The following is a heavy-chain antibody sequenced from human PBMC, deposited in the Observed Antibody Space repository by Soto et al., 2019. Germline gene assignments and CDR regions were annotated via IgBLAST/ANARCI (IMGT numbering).Heavy chain of an antibody. V-gene: IGHV3-48*01. CDR1: GFTLSSYS. J-gene: IGHJ4*02. Sequence: EVQLVESGGGLVQPGGSLRLSCAASGFTLSSYSMNWVRQAPGKGLEWVSYISSSSSTIYYADSVKGRFTISRDNAKNSLYLQMNCLRAEDTAVYYCARANYYGSPGDFDYWGQGTLVTVSS. D-gene: IGHD3-10*01. CDR3: ARANYYGSPGDFDY. CDR2: ISSSSSTI.